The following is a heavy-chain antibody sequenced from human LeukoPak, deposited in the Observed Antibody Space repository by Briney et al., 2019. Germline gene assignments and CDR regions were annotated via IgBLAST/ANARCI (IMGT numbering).Heavy chain of an antibody. D-gene: IGHD1-26*01. CDR2: ISSSSSTI. V-gene: IGHV3-48*02. CDR1: GFTFSSYS. J-gene: IGHJ6*02. Sequence: GGSLRLSCAASGFTFSSYSMNWVRQAPGKGLEWVSYISSSSSTIYYADSVKGRFTISRDNAKNSLYLQMNSLRDEDTAVYYCARDSGGSYCYYYGMDVWGQGTTVTVSS. CDR3: ARDSGGSYCYYYGMDV.